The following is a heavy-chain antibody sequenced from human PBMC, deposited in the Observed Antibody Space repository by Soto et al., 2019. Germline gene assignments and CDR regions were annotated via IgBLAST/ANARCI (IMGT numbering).Heavy chain of an antibody. V-gene: IGHV1-69*13. D-gene: IGHD4-4*01. CDR3: ARDPSTINNLIGAWFDP. Sequence: SVKVSCKASGDTFGRFTINWVRQAPGQGLEWMGGIKPISDITNYAQRFQGRVTFTADASTSTVYLELSSLRSEDTAMYYCARDPSTINNLIGAWFDPWGQGTLVTVSS. CDR1: GDTFGRFT. CDR2: IKPISDIT. J-gene: IGHJ5*02.